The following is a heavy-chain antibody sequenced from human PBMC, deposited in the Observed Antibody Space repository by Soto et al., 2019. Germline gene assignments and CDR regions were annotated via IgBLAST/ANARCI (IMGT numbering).Heavy chain of an antibody. J-gene: IGHJ4*02. CDR3: ARETGTTAFDY. CDR2: INPLFGIT. V-gene: IGHV1-69*01. Sequence: QVQLVQSGAEVKKPGSSVKVSCKASGGTFSTNSINWVRQAPGQGLEWMGGINPLFGITNYAQKDQGKVTITADESTSTVYMEVHSLRSDDTAVYYCARETGTTAFDYWGQGTLVTVSS. CDR1: GGTFSTNS. D-gene: IGHD1-1*01.